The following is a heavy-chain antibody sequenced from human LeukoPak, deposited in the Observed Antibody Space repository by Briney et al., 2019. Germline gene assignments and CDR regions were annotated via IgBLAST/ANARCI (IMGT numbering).Heavy chain of an antibody. V-gene: IGHV3-7*01. CDR3: ARTRYCSGGSCYFFDY. Sequence: GGSLRLSCAASGFTFSSYWMSWVRQAPGKGLEWVANIKQDGSEKYYVDSVKGRFTISRDNAKNSLYLQMNSLRAEDTAVYCCARTRYCSGGSCYFFDYWGQGTLVTVSS. J-gene: IGHJ4*02. CDR2: IKQDGSEK. CDR1: GFTFSSYW. D-gene: IGHD2-15*01.